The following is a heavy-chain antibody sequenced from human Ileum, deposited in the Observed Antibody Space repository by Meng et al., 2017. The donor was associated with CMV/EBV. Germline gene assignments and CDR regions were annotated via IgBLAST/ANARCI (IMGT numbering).Heavy chain of an antibody. CDR2: INPNSGDT. CDR1: AYTFTGDY. Sequence: ASVKISCKASAYTFTGDYMHWVRQAPGQGLEWMGWINPNSGDTNYAQKFQGRVTMTRDTSISTAYMELSRLRSDDTAMYYCAGHCRTTSCRPMDVWGQGTTVTVS. J-gene: IGHJ6*02. V-gene: IGHV1-2*02. D-gene: IGHD2-2*01. CDR3: AGHCRTTSCRPMDV.